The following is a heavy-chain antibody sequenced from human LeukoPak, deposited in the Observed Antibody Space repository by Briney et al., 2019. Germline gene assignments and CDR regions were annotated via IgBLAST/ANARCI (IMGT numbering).Heavy chain of an antibody. J-gene: IGHJ4*02. CDR3: ATTTIRLGY. Sequence: PSETLSLTCTVSGGSISSSSHYWGWIRQPPGKGLEWIGSIYYIGSTYHNPSLKSRVTISVDTSKNQFSLKLSSVTAADTAVYCCATTTIRLGYWGQGTLVTVSS. V-gene: IGHV4-39*07. CDR2: IYYIGST. CDR1: GGSISSSSHY. D-gene: IGHD1-26*01.